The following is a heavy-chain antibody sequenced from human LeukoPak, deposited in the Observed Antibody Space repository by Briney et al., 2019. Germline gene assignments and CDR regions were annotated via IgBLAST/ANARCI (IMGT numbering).Heavy chain of an antibody. CDR2: IYYSGST. J-gene: IGHJ4*02. D-gene: IGHD2-21*01. V-gene: IGHV4-30-4*01. CDR1: GGSISSGDYY. Sequence: SETLSLTCTVSGGSISSGDYYWSWIRQPPGKGLEWIGYIYYSGSTYYNPSLKSRVTISVDTSKNQFSLQLNSVTPEDTAVYYCAREGDKIGFDFEYWGQGTLVTVSS. CDR3: AREGDKIGFDFEY.